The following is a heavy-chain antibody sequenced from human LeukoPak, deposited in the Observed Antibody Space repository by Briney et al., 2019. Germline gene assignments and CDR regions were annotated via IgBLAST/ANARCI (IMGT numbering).Heavy chain of an antibody. CDR3: ARSIADRSYYYYMDV. D-gene: IGHD6-6*01. CDR1: GYTLTSYD. CDR2: MNPNSGNT. Sequence: ASVKVSCKASGYTLTSYDINWVRQATGQGLEWMGWMNPNSGNTGYAQKFQGRVSMTRNTSISTAYMELSSLRSEDTAVYYCARSIADRSYYYYMDVWGKGTTVTVSS. J-gene: IGHJ6*03. V-gene: IGHV1-8*01.